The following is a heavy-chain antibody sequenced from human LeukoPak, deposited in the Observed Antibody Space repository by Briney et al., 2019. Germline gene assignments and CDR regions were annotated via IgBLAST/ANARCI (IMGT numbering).Heavy chain of an antibody. CDR3: ARQGVAAAGMDWFDP. Sequence: SVKVSCKSSGVTFISYAISWLRQAPGQGLEWMGVIIPIFGTANYAQKFHGRVTITTDESTSTAYMELSSLRSEDTAVYYCARQGVAAAGMDWFDPWGQGTLVTVSS. CDR1: GVTFISYA. D-gene: IGHD6-13*01. J-gene: IGHJ5*02. V-gene: IGHV1-69*05. CDR2: IIPIFGTA.